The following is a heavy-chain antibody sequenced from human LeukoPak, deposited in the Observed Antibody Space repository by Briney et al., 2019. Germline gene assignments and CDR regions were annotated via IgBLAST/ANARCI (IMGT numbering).Heavy chain of an antibody. CDR1: GFTFSSYW. J-gene: IGHJ6*03. CDR3: ARDLAGGTTGAYYYYMDV. V-gene: IGHV3-74*01. D-gene: IGHD1-1*01. Sequence: PGGSLRLSCAASGFTFSSYWMHWGRQAPGKGLVWVSRINSDGSSTIYADSVKGRFTISRDNAKNTLYLQMNSLRAEDTAVYYCARDLAGGTTGAYYYYMDVWGKGTTVTVSS. CDR2: INSDGSST.